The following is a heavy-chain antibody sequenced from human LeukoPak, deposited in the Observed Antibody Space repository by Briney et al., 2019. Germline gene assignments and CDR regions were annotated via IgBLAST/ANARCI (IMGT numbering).Heavy chain of an antibody. D-gene: IGHD2-2*01. CDR1: GFTFSSYA. CDR2: ISGSGGST. Sequence: PGGSLRLSCAAPGFTFSSYAMSWGRQAPGKGLGWVSAISGSGGSTYYADSVKGRFTISRDNSKNTLYLQMNSLRAEDTAVYYCAKGVVPAASPSIYNWFDPWGQGTLVTVSS. CDR3: AKGVVPAASPSIYNWFDP. V-gene: IGHV3-23*01. J-gene: IGHJ5*02.